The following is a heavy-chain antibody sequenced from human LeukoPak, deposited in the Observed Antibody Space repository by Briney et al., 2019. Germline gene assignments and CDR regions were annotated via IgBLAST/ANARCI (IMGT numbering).Heavy chain of an antibody. J-gene: IGHJ4*02. D-gene: IGHD6-25*01. V-gene: IGHV3-23*01. CDR3: ARDVRFIAAAGRFDH. Sequence: GGSLRLSCAASGFTFGSHAMTWVRQAPGEGLEWVSSIYGSGEITYYADSVKGRFTISRDNSKSTLYLLMNSLRAEDTAIYFCARDVRFIAAAGRFDHWGQGTLVSVSS. CDR2: IYGSGEIT. CDR1: GFTFGSHA.